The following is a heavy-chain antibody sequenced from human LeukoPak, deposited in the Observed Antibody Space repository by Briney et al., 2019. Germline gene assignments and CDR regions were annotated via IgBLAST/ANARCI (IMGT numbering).Heavy chain of an antibody. CDR1: GGSISSYY. CDR2: IYDSGST. J-gene: IGHJ6*02. CDR3: ARDYGGNSNYYYYGMDV. D-gene: IGHD4-23*01. Sequence: PETLSLTCTVAGGSISSYYWSWIRQPPEKGLEWIGYIYDSGSTNYNPSLKSRVTISVDTSKNQFSLKLNSVTAADTAVYYCARDYGGNSNYYYYGMDVWGQGTMVTVSS. V-gene: IGHV4-59*01.